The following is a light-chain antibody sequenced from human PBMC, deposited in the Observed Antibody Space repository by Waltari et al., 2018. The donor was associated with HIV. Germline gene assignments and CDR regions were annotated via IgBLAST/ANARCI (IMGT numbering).Light chain of an antibody. Sequence: QSALTQHASVSGSLGQSITISCTGTSSDIGSCNLVSWYQQYPSKAPKVIIYDVNMWPSGVSHRFSGFKAANTASLTISGLQAEDEADYYCCSYAGSPTFVIFGGGTKVTVL. CDR2: DVN. CDR1: SSDIGSCNL. V-gene: IGLV2-23*02. CDR3: CSYAGSPTFVI. J-gene: IGLJ2*01.